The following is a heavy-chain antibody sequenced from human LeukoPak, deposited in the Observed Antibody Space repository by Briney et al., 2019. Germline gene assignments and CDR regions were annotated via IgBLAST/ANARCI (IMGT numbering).Heavy chain of an antibody. D-gene: IGHD6-13*01. CDR3: AKDNRYSSSLNYYYYGMDV. Sequence: TGGSLRLSCAASGFTFDDYAMHWVRQAPGKGLEWVSGISWNSGSIGYADSVKGRFTISRDNSKNTLYLQMNSLRAEDTAVYYCAKDNRYSSSLNYYYYGMDVWGQGTTVTVSS. CDR1: GFTFDDYA. CDR2: ISWNSGSI. J-gene: IGHJ6*02. V-gene: IGHV3-9*01.